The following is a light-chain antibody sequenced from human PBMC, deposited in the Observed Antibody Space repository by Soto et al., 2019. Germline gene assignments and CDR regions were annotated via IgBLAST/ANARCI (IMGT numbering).Light chain of an antibody. V-gene: IGKV1-5*01. Sequence: DIQMTQSPSTLSASVGDTVTVTCRASQSVSGWLAWYQQKPGGPPKLLIYDASALPRGVPSRFSGSGSGTKVTLTIASLQPDDFATYYCQQYETFSGTFGPGTKVDIK. CDR2: DAS. CDR1: QSVSGW. J-gene: IGKJ1*01. CDR3: QQYETFSGT.